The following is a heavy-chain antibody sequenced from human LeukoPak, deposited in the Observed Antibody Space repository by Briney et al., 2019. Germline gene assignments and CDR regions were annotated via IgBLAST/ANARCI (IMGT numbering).Heavy chain of an antibody. J-gene: IGHJ3*02. CDR2: IYPGDSDT. CDR1: GYSFTSYW. Sequence: GESLKISSKGSGYSFTSYWIGWVRQVPEKGLEWMGIIYPGDSDTTYSPSFQGQVSMSADKSISTAYLQWSSLKASDTAMYYCASLPPAVTTPNSACDIWGQGTMVTISS. D-gene: IGHD4-17*01. CDR3: ASLPPAVTTPNSACDI. V-gene: IGHV5-51*01.